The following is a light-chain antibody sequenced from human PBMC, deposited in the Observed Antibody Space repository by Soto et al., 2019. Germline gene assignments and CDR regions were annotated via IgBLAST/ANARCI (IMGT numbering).Light chain of an antibody. V-gene: IGKV1-5*03. CDR2: KAS. Sequence: DIQMTQSPSTLSASVGDRVTITCRASQSLNNWLAWYQQKPGKAPKLLIYKASSLESGVPSRFSGSGSGTEFTLTISSLQPDDFAAYYCQQFNSYVWTFGQGTRVEIK. CDR3: QQFNSYVWT. J-gene: IGKJ1*01. CDR1: QSLNNW.